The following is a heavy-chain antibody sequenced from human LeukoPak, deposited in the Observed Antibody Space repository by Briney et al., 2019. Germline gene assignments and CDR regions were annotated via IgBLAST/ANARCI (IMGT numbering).Heavy chain of an antibody. Sequence: SETLSLTCAVYGGSFSGYYWSWIRQPPGKGLEWIGEINHSGSTNYNPSLKSRVTISVDTSKNQFSLKLSSVTAADTAVYYCARARPSYYYYYGMDVWGQGTTVTVSS. V-gene: IGHV4-34*01. J-gene: IGHJ6*02. CDR3: ARARPSYYYYYGMDV. CDR1: GGSFSGYY. CDR2: INHSGST.